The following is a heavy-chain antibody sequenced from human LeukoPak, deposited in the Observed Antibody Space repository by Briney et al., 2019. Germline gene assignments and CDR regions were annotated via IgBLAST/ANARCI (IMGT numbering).Heavy chain of an antibody. D-gene: IGHD3-22*01. J-gene: IGHJ1*01. CDR3: AKVRTDYYDSSGHAEYFQQ. CDR2: ISGSGGST. Sequence: GGSLRLSCAASGFTFSSYAMSWVRQAPGKGLEWVSAISGSGGSTYYADSVKGRFTISRDNSKNTLYLQMNSLRAEDTAVYYCAKVRTDYYDSSGHAEYFQQGGQGTLVTVSS. V-gene: IGHV3-23*01. CDR1: GFTFSSYA.